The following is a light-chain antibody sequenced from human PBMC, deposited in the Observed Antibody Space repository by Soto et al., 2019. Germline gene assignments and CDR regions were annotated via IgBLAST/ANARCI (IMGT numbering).Light chain of an antibody. Sequence: EIVVTQSPGILSVSPGERATLSCRASQSVSRNLAWYQQKPGQAPTLLIYGESTRATGIPARFTGSGSGTEFTLTISSLQSEDFAVYYCQEYSKWPLFTFGPGTKVDIK. V-gene: IGKV3-15*01. J-gene: IGKJ3*01. CDR3: QEYSKWPLFT. CDR2: GES. CDR1: QSVSRN.